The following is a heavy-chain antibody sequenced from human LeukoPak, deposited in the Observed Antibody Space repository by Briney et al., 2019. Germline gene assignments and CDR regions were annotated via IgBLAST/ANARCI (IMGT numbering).Heavy chain of an antibody. CDR2: INPNSGGT. D-gene: IGHD6-6*01. J-gene: IGHJ5*02. CDR3: ARDILRGVAARPKGRFDP. V-gene: IGHV1-2*02. Sequence: ASVKVSCKASGYTFTGYYMHWVRQAPGQGLEWMGWINPNSGGTNYAQKFQGRVTMTRDTSISTAYMELSRLRSDDTAVYYCARDILRGVAARPKGRFDPWGQGTLVTVSS. CDR1: GYTFTGYY.